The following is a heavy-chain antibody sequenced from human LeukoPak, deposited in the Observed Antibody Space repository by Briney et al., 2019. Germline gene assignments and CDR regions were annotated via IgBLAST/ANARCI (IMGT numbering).Heavy chain of an antibody. J-gene: IGHJ4*02. D-gene: IGHD3-16*01. CDR2: ISGSGGST. CDR3: AKERGIPVRLNLYYLDY. Sequence: GGSLRLSCAASGFTFSSYAMSWVRQAPGKGLEWVSAISGSGGSTYYADSVKGRFTISRDNSKNTLYLQMNSLRAEDTAVYYCAKERGIPVRLNLYYLDYWGQGTLVTVSS. CDR1: GFTFSSYA. V-gene: IGHV3-23*01.